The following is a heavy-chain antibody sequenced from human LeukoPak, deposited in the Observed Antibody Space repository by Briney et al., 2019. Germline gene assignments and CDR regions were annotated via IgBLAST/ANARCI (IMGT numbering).Heavy chain of an antibody. CDR3: ARDGLSEFWSGQYILDY. CDR2: IYHSGST. J-gene: IGHJ4*02. D-gene: IGHD3-3*01. Sequence: SETLSLTCAVSGGSISSGGYSWSWIRQPPGKGLEWIGYIYHSGSTYYNPSLKSRVTISVDRSKNQFSLKLSSVTAADTAVYYCARDGLSEFWSGQYILDYWGQGTLVTVSS. CDR1: GGSISSGGYS. V-gene: IGHV4-30-2*01.